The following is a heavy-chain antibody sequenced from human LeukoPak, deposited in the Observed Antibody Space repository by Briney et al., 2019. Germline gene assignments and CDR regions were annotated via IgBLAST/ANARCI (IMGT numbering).Heavy chain of an antibody. D-gene: IGHD5-24*01. J-gene: IGHJ6*02. CDR1: GGTFSSYA. CDR3: ARGGEKWQQMDYYYYYGMDV. Sequence: SVKVSCKASGGTFSSYAISWVRQAPGQGLEWMGRIIPILGIANYAQKFQGRVTITAEKSTSTAYMELSSLRSEDTAVYYCARGGEKWQQMDYYYYYGMDVWGQGTTVTVSS. CDR2: IIPILGIA. V-gene: IGHV1-69*04.